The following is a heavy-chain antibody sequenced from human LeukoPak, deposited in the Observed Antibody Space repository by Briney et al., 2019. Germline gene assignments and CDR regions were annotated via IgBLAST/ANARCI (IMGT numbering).Heavy chain of an antibody. J-gene: IGHJ5*02. CDR3: ARGGTLAEGWFDP. V-gene: IGHV6-1*01. D-gene: IGHD3-16*01. Sequence: RGLEXLGRTYYRSKWYNEYAVSVKSRITINPDTSKNQFSLQLNSVTPEDTAVYYCARGGTLAEGWFDPWGQGTLVTVSS. CDR2: TYYRSKWYN.